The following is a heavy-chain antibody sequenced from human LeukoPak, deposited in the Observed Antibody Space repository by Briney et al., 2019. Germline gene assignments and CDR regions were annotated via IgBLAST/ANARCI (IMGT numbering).Heavy chain of an antibody. D-gene: IGHD3-9*01. CDR1: GFTFSSYA. Sequence: RGSLRLSCAASGFTFSSYAMHWVRQAPGKGLEWVAVISYDGSNKYYADSVKGRFTISRDNSKNTLYLQMNSLGAEDTAVYYCARDLGYFDWLLPDYWGQGTLVTVSS. CDR3: ARDLGYFDWLLPDY. V-gene: IGHV3-30*04. J-gene: IGHJ4*02. CDR2: ISYDGSNK.